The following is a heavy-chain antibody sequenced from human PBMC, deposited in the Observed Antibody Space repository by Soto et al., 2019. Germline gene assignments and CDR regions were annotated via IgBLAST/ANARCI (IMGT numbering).Heavy chain of an antibody. Sequence: PSETLSLTCAVYGGSFSGYYWRWIRQPPGKGLEWIGEINQSGSTNYNPSLKSRVTISVDTSKNQFSLKLSSVTAADTAVYYCARGVGYSSGWYKTAFDIWGQGTMVT. V-gene: IGHV4-34*01. CDR2: INQSGST. J-gene: IGHJ3*02. D-gene: IGHD6-19*01. CDR1: GGSFSGYY. CDR3: ARGVGYSSGWYKTAFDI.